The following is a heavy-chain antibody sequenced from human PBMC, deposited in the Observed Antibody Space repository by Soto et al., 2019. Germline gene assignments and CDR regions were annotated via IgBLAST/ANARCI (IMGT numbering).Heavy chain of an antibody. Sequence: QVQLVQSGAEVKKPGASVKVSCKASGYTFTGNYMHWVRQAPGQGCEWMGWINVNSGGTKCAQKVQGRVTMTRDTVTSTAYMELSRLTSDDTSLDYFARGDKVALYPQLDYRGQGTLVTVSS. V-gene: IGHV1-2*02. CDR3: ARGDKVALYPQLDY. CDR1: GYTFTGNY. D-gene: IGHD3-16*02. CDR2: INVNSGGT. J-gene: IGHJ4*02.